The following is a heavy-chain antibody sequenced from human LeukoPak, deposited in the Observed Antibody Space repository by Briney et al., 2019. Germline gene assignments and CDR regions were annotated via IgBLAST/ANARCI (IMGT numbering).Heavy chain of an antibody. Sequence: SETLSLTCSVVGGSLTSSNQYWGWIRQPPGKGLEWIGSIYYSGRTYYNPSLKSRATISVDTSKNQFSLKLSSVTAADTAVYYCARHVPTGSWLVDYWGQGTLVTVSS. CDR3: ARHVPTGSWLVDY. CDR1: GGSLTSSNQY. D-gene: IGHD6-19*01. V-gene: IGHV4-39*01. J-gene: IGHJ4*02. CDR2: IYYSGRT.